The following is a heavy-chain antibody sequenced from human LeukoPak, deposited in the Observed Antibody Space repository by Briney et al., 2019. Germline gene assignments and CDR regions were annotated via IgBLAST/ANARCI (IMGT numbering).Heavy chain of an antibody. CDR1: GFIVRSNY. CDR3: ASRYGSENEPFQH. CDR2: IYSGGST. Sequence: PGGSLRLSCAAFGFIVRSNYMSWVRQAPGKGLEWVLVIYSGGSTYYADSVKGRFTISRDNSKNTLYLQMNSLRAEDTAVYYCASRYGSENEPFQHWGQGTLVTVSS. D-gene: IGHD3-10*01. V-gene: IGHV3-53*01. J-gene: IGHJ1*01.